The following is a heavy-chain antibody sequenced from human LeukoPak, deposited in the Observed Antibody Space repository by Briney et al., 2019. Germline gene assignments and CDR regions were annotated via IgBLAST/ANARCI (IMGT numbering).Heavy chain of an antibody. CDR3: ARVDIVATWVDY. Sequence: SETLSLTCTVSGGSISSGGYYWSWIRQHPGKGLEWIGYIYYSGSTYYNPSLKSRVTISVDTSKNQFSLKLSSVTAADTAVYYCARVDIVATWVDYWGQGTLVTVSS. J-gene: IGHJ4*02. D-gene: IGHD5-12*01. V-gene: IGHV4-31*03. CDR2: IYYSGST. CDR1: GGSISSGGYY.